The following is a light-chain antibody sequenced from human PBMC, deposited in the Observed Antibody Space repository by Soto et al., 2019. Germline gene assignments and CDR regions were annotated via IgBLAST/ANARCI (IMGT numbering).Light chain of an antibody. CDR3: SSFSTSSTLYV. CDR2: EGS. Sequence: QSALTQPASVSGSPGQSITISCTGTSSDVGGSDYVSWYQQHPGKAPKLMIYEGSKRPSGVSNHFSGSKSGNTASLTISGLQAEDEADYYCSSFSTSSTLYVFGTGTKVTVL. J-gene: IGLJ1*01. V-gene: IGLV2-14*01. CDR1: SSDVGGSDY.